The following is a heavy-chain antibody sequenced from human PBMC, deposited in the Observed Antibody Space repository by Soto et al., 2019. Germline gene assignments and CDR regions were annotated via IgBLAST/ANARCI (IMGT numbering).Heavy chain of an antibody. CDR1: GYSFTRYW. J-gene: IGHJ6*02. CDR2: IDPSDSYT. D-gene: IGHD3-10*01. V-gene: IGHV5-10-1*01. Sequence: GESLKISRKGSGYSFTRYWISWVRQMPGKGLEWMGRIDPSDSYTNYSPSFQGHVTISADKSISTAYLQWSSLKASDTAMYYCARPGSGCGLYRYGMDVWGQGTTVTVSS. CDR3: ARPGSGCGLYRYGMDV.